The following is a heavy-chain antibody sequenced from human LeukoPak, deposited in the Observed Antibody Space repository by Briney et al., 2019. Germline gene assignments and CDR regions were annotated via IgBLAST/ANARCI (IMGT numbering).Heavy chain of an antibody. CDR3: AGVRGVIPYFDY. Sequence: GGSLRLSCAASGFTFSSYGMHWVRQAPGKGLEWVAVISYDGSNKYYADSVKGRFTISRDNAKNSLYLQMNSLRAEDTAVYYCAGVRGVIPYFDYWGQGTLVTVSS. V-gene: IGHV3-30*03. CDR2: ISYDGSNK. CDR1: GFTFSSYG. D-gene: IGHD3-10*01. J-gene: IGHJ4*02.